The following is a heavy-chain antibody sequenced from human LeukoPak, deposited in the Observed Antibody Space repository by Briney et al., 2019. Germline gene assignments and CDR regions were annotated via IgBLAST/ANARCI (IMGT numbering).Heavy chain of an antibody. CDR1: GFTFSSYA. J-gene: IGHJ4*02. CDR2: ISAGGGRT. V-gene: IGHV3-23*01. Sequence: PGGSLRLSCAASGFTFSSYAMSWVRQAPGKGLEWVSAISAGGGRTYYADSVKGRFTISRDNSKNTLYLQMDSLRAEDTAVYYCAKGVPCGGDCSSVLGYWGQGTLVTVSS. CDR3: AKGVPCGGDCSSVLGY. D-gene: IGHD2-21*02.